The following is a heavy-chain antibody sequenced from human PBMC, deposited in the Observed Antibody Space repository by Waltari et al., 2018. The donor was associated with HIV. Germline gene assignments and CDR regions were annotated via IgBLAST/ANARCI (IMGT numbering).Heavy chain of an antibody. J-gene: IGHJ4*02. CDR1: GGSISSSSYY. D-gene: IGHD1-26*01. Sequence: QLQLQESGPGLVKPSETLSLTCTVSGGSISSSSYYWGWIRPPPGKGLELIGNIYYSGSTYYNPSLNSRVTISVDTSKNQFSLKLSSVTAADTAVYSCARQRWEKTFDYWGQGTLVTVSS. V-gene: IGHV4-39*01. CDR3: ARQRWEKTFDY. CDR2: IYYSGST.